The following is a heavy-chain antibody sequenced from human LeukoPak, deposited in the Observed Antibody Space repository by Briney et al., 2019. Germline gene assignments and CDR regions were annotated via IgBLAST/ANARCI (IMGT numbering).Heavy chain of an antibody. J-gene: IGHJ5*02. D-gene: IGHD2-2*01. Sequence: SETLSLTRTVSGVSISSGNYYWSWVRQPAGKGLEWIGRIYTSGSTNYNPSLKSRVTIAVDTSKNQFSLKLTSVTAADTAVYYCAIYCSISSCQGNWFDPWGQGTLVTVSS. CDR3: AIYCSISSCQGNWFDP. CDR2: IYTSGST. V-gene: IGHV4-61*02. CDR1: GVSISSGNYY.